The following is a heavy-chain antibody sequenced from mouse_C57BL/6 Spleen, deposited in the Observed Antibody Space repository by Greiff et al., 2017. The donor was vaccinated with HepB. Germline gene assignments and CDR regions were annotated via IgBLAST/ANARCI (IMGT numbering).Heavy chain of an antibody. J-gene: IGHJ4*01. V-gene: IGHV1-26*01. CDR2: INPNNGGT. Sequence: EVQLQQSGPELVKPGASVKISCKASGYTFTDYYMNWVKQSHGKSLEWIGDINPNNGGTSYNQKFKGKATLTVDKSSSTAYMELRSLTSEDSAVYYCARERTTVVDYYAMDYWGQGTSVTVSS. D-gene: IGHD1-1*01. CDR1: GYTFTDYY. CDR3: ARERTTVVDYYAMDY.